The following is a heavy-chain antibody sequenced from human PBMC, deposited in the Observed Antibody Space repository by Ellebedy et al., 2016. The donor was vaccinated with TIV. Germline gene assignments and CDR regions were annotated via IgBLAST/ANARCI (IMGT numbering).Heavy chain of an antibody. CDR1: GGSISSGDYY. CDR3: ARERSGVRFDP. D-gene: IGHD3-3*01. V-gene: IGHV4-30-4*01. J-gene: IGHJ5*02. Sequence: SETLSLXXTVSGGSISSGDYYWSWIRQPPGKGLEWIGYIYYSGSTYYNPSLKSRVTISVDTSKNQFSLKLSSVTAADTAVYYCARERSGVRFDPWGQGTLVTVSS. CDR2: IYYSGST.